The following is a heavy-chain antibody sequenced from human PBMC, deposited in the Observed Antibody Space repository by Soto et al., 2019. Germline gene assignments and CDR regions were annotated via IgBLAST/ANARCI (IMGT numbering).Heavy chain of an antibody. CDR2: MSYSGSS. D-gene: IGHD1-20*01. Sequence: NPSETLSLTCTVSGGSLSTYYWSRIRQPPGKGLEWIVYMSYSGSSNHNPSLKSRVIMSVDTSKNQVSLKLSSVTAADTAIYYCARTRITSTAATFDPWGQGTLVTVSS. V-gene: IGHV4-59*01. CDR3: ARTRITSTAATFDP. CDR1: GGSLSTYY. J-gene: IGHJ5*02.